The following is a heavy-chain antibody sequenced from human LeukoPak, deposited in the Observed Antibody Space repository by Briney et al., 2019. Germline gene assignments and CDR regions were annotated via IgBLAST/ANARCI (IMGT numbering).Heavy chain of an antibody. CDR3: ARCPEGGQLAYFDY. D-gene: IGHD1-1*01. Sequence: SETLSLTCTVSGGSISSYYWSWIRQPPGKGLEWIGYIYYSGSTNYNPSLKSRVTISVDTSKNQFSLKLSSVTAADTAVYYCARCPEGGQLAYFDYWGQGTLVTVSS. CDR2: IYYSGST. J-gene: IGHJ4*02. CDR1: GGSISSYY. V-gene: IGHV4-59*08.